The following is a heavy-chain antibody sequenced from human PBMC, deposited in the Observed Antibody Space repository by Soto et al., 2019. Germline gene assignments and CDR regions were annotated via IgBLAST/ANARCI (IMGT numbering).Heavy chain of an antibody. CDR3: ARDRGDRRYGVNEDY. V-gene: IGHV1-18*01. J-gene: IGHJ4*02. Sequence: QVQLVQSGAEVRKPGASVKVSCKASGYTFTSYGISWVRHAPGQGLEWMGWISAYNGNTNYAQKLQGRVTMTTDTSTSTAYMELRSLRSDDTAVYYCARDRGDRRYGVNEDYWGQGTLVTVSS. CDR1: GYTFTSYG. D-gene: IGHD4-17*01. CDR2: ISAYNGNT.